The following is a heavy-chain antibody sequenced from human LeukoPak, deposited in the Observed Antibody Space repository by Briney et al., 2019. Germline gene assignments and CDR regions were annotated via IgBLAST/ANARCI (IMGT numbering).Heavy chain of an antibody. CDR3: ASHSNWAYFDY. Sequence: PSETLSLTCAVSGGSISSSNWWSWVRQPPGKGLEWIGEIYHSGSTNYNPSLKSRVTISVDTSKNQVSLKLSSVTAADTAVYYCASHSNWAYFDYWGQGTLVTVSS. V-gene: IGHV4-4*02. D-gene: IGHD7-27*01. CDR1: GGSISSSNW. J-gene: IGHJ4*02. CDR2: IYHSGST.